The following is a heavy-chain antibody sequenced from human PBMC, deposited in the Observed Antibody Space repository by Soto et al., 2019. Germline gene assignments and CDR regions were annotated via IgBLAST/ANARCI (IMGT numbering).Heavy chain of an antibody. J-gene: IGHJ5*02. D-gene: IGHD2-2*01. Sequence: PGGSLRLSCAASGFTFRSYTMSWVRQAPGKGLEWISSISASGGRPSYADSVQGRFVISRDNSMNTVYLQMSSLRDEDTAMYYCAKARCSTSPRYVTVSWGPGTLVTVSS. CDR1: GFTFRSYT. CDR2: ISASGGRP. V-gene: IGHV3-23*01. CDR3: AKARCSTSPRYVTVS.